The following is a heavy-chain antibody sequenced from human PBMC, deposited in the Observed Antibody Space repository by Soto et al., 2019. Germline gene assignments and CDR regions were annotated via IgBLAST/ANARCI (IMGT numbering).Heavy chain of an antibody. CDR3: AKDALPLARYSSGWEPNSFDY. CDR2: ISGSGGST. Sequence: GGSLRLSCAASGFTFSSYAMSWVRQAPGKGLEWVSAISGSGGSTYYADSVKGRFTISRDNSKNTLYLQMNSLRAEDTAVYYCAKDALPLARYSSGWEPNSFDYWGQGTLVTVSS. D-gene: IGHD6-19*01. V-gene: IGHV3-23*01. J-gene: IGHJ4*02. CDR1: GFTFSSYA.